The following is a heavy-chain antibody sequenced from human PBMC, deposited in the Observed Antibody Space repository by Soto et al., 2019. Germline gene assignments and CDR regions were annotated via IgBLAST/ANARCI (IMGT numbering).Heavy chain of an antibody. D-gene: IGHD4-17*01. CDR2: MNPNSGTT. CDR1: GYTFTSYN. CDR3: VRYGVAVTY. V-gene: IGHV1-8*02. Sequence: ASVKVSCKASGYTFTSYNINWVRQATGQGLEWMGYMNPNSGTTGYAQKFQDRITLTRDTSTTTAYLELNSLTSDDTAMYCCVRYGVAVTYWGQGTQVTVSS. J-gene: IGHJ4*02.